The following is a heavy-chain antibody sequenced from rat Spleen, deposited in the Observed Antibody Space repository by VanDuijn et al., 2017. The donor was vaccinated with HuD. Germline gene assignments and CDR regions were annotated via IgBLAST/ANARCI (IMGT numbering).Heavy chain of an antibody. CDR2: IWTDKNT. J-gene: IGHJ2*01. V-gene: IGHV2-43*01. CDR3: ASQYYYDGYYRDY. Sequence: QVQLKESGPGLVQPSQTLSLTCTVSGFSLTSYHVSWFRQPPGKGLEWMGVIWTDKNTAYNSLLKSRLTISRHTSKSQVFLKVNNLQTEDTAMYFCASQYYYDGYYRDYWGQGVMVTVSS. CDR1: GFSLTSYH. D-gene: IGHD1-12*03.